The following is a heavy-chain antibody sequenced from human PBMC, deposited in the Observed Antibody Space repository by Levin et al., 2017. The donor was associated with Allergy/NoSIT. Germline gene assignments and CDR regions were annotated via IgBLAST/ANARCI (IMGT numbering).Heavy chain of an antibody. D-gene: IGHD5-18*01. V-gene: IGHV4-39*01. CDR2: IYYSGST. CDR3: ARHHVDTGYWYFDL. Sequence: SQTLSLTCTVSGGSISSSSYYWGWIRQPPGKGLEWIGSIYYSGSTYYNPSLKSRVTISVDTSKNQFSLKLSSVTAADTAVYYCARHHVDTGYWYFDLWGRGTLVTVSS. CDR1: GGSISSSSYY. J-gene: IGHJ2*01.